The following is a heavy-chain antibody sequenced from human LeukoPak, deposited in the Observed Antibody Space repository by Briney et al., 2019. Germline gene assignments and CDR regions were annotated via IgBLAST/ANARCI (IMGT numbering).Heavy chain of an antibody. CDR1: GFTFISYW. CDR3: ARDRIRVQLWLGGMDV. J-gene: IGHJ6*02. CDR2: IKEDGSEK. D-gene: IGHD3-22*01. V-gene: IGHV3-7*01. Sequence: PGGSLSLSCAASGFTFISYWMTGVRQAPGKGLEGVANIKEDGSEKFYVDSVKGRFTISRDNANHSVYLQMNNLRAVDTAVYYCARDRIRVQLWLGGMDVWGQGTTVTVSS.